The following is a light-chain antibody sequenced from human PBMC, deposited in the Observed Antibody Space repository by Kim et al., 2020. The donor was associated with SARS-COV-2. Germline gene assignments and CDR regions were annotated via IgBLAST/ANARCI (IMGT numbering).Light chain of an antibody. J-gene: IGKJ3*01. Sequence: EIVLTQSPATLSLSPGETATLSCRASQSVSTYLAWYQQNPGQAPRLLIYGASTRATGIPARFSGSGSGTDFTLTITSLEPEDFAVYYCQQLGNWPITFGPGTKVDIK. CDR2: GAS. V-gene: IGKV3-11*01. CDR1: QSVSTY. CDR3: QQLGNWPIT.